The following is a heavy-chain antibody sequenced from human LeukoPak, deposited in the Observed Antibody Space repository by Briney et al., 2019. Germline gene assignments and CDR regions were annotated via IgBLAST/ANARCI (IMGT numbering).Heavy chain of an antibody. J-gene: IGHJ4*02. D-gene: IGHD2-8*02. Sequence: GGSLRLSCAASGFTFSDYSMNWVRQAPGKGLEWVASISSSGPYIYYTDSVKGRFTISRDNSKNTLYLQMSSLGAEDTALYYCAKGSSGGYPWYFDYWAREAWSPSPQ. CDR3: AKGSSGGYPWYFDY. V-gene: IGHV3-21*04. CDR1: GFTFSDYS. CDR2: ISSSGPYI.